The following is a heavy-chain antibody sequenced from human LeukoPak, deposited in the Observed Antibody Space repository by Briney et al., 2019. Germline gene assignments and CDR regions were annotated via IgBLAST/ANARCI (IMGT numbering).Heavy chain of an antibody. Sequence: SETLSLTCTVSGYSISSGYYWGWIRQPPGKGLEWIGSIYHSGSTYYNPSLKSRVTISVDTSKNQFSLKLSSVTAADTAVYYCAATTYYYDSSGYFIGYWGQGTLVTVSS. CDR2: IYHSGST. CDR1: GYSISSGYY. D-gene: IGHD3-22*01. J-gene: IGHJ4*02. CDR3: AATTYYYDSSGYFIGY. V-gene: IGHV4-38-2*02.